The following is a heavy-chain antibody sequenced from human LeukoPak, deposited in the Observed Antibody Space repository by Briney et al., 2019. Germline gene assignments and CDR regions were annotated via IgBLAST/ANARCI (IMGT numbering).Heavy chain of an antibody. D-gene: IGHD2-2*01. CDR2: ISYDGSNK. J-gene: IGHJ4*02. V-gene: IGHV3-30-3*01. CDR1: GFTFSSYA. Sequence: GRSLRLSCAASGFTFSSYAMHWVRQAPGKGLEWVAVISYDGSNKYYADSVKGRFTISRDNSKNTLYLQMNSLRAEDTAVYYCARDSGDIVVVPAALIGGFDYWGQGTLVTVSS. CDR3: ARDSGDIVVVPAALIGGFDY.